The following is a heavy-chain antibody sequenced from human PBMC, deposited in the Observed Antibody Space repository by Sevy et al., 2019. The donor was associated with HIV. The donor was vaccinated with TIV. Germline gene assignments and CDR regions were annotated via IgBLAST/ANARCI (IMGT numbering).Heavy chain of an antibody. CDR1: GFIFSSYV. CDR3: EAIATAGRDY. D-gene: IGHD6-13*01. V-gene: IGHV3-23*01. J-gene: IGHJ4*02. Sequence: GGCLRLSCAASGFIFSSYVMTWVRQAPGKGLEWVSTISGSGGSTYYADSVKGRFTISRDNSKKMLDLQMNSLRAEDTAVYYCEAIATAGRDYWGQGTLVTVSS. CDR2: ISGSGGST.